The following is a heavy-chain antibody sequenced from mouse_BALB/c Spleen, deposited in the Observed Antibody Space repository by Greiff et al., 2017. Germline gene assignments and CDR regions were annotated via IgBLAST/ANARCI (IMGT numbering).Heavy chain of an antibody. D-gene: IGHD2-4*01. Sequence: EVKLVESGGGLVQPGGSMKLSCVASGFTFSNYWMNWVRQSPEKGLEWVAEIRLKSNNYATHYAESVKGRFTISRDDSKSSVYLQMNNLRAEDTGIYYCTRRGFYYDYRYFDVWGAGTTVTVSS. CDR2: IRLKSNNYAT. CDR3: TRRGFYYDYRYFDV. V-gene: IGHV6-6*02. CDR1: GFTFSNYW. J-gene: IGHJ1*01.